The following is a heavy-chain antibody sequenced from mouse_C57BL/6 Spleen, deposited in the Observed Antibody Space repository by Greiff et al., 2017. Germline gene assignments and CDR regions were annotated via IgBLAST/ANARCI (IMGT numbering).Heavy chain of an antibody. J-gene: IGHJ4*01. CDR2: ISNGGGST. CDR3: ARHVPYGNYDYYAMDY. D-gene: IGHD2-1*01. Sequence: VQLKESGGGLVQPGGSLKLSCAASGFTFSDYYMYWVRQTPEKRLEWVAYISNGGGSTYYPDTVKGLFTISRDNAKNTLYLQMSRLKSEDTAMFYCARHVPYGNYDYYAMDYWGQGTSVTVAS. V-gene: IGHV5-12*01. CDR1: GFTFSDYY.